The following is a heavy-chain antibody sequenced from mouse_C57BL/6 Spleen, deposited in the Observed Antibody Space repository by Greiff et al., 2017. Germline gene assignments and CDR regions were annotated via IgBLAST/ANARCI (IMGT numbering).Heavy chain of an antibody. D-gene: IGHD2-2*01. V-gene: IGHV1-26*01. CDR3: ARGGYDEVYAMDY. CDR1: GYTFTDYY. CDR2: INPNNGGT. J-gene: IGHJ4*01. Sequence: VQLQQSGPELVKPGASVKISCKASGYTFTDYYMNWVKQSHGKSLEWIGDINPNNGGTSYNQKFKGKATLTVDKSSSTAYMELRSLTSEDSAVXYCARGGYDEVYAMDYGGQGTSVTVSS.